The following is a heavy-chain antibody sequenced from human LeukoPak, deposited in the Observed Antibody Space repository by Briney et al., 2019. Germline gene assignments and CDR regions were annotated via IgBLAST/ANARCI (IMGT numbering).Heavy chain of an antibody. CDR3: ASSVRYYDSSGQLDY. V-gene: IGHV4-39*01. J-gene: IGHJ4*02. Sequence: SETLSLTCTVSGGSNTSRTYSWGWIRQPPGKGLECIGTIDYSGITYYNPSLKSRVTISVDTSKNQFSLKLSSVTAADTAVYYCASSVRYYDSSGQLDYWGQGTLVTVSS. CDR2: IDYSGIT. CDR1: GGSNTSRTYS. D-gene: IGHD3-22*01.